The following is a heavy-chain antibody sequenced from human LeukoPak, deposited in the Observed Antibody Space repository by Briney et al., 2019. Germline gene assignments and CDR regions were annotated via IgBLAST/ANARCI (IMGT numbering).Heavy chain of an antibody. CDR1: GYTFRNYG. Sequence: ASVKVSCKASGYTFRNYGINWVRQAPGQGLEWLGWTSGDSYDTKYEQKLQGRVTMTADTSTSTAYMELRSLTSDDTAVYYCARNRTGTFDFWGQGTLVTVSS. CDR3: ARNRTGTFDF. D-gene: IGHD3-10*01. CDR2: TSGDSYDT. J-gene: IGHJ4*02. V-gene: IGHV1-18*01.